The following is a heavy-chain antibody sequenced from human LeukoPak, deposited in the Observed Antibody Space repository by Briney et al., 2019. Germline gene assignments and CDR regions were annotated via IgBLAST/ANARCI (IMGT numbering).Heavy chain of an antibody. CDR3: AWGDAYCSGDCFSD. D-gene: IGHD2-21*02. J-gene: IGHJ4*02. Sequence: QAGGSLRLSCAASGFTFSDHSMDWIRQAPGKGLEWIGRSRNKVNSYTTDYAASERDRFTISRDESKNSVYLQMNSLKTEDTAVYYCAWGDAYCSGDCFSDWGQGTLVTVSA. CDR2: SRNKVNSYTT. V-gene: IGHV3-72*01. CDR1: GFTFSDHS.